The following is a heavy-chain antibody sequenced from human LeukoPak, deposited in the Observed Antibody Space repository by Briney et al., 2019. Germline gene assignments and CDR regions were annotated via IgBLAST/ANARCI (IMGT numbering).Heavy chain of an antibody. J-gene: IGHJ4*02. CDR3: ARHIQGANVCDY. D-gene: IGHD2-21*01. Sequence: PSETLSLTCTVSGGSLSSSNSYWGWIRPPPGKGLEWIGTLSYSGSTYYNPSLKSRITISVDTSKSQFSLRLSSVTAADTALYYCARHIQGANVCDYWGQGTLVTVPS. CDR1: GGSLSSSNSY. CDR2: LSYSGST. V-gene: IGHV4-39*01.